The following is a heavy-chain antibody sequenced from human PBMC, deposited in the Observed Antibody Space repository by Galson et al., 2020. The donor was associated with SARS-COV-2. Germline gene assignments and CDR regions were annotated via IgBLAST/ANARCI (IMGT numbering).Heavy chain of an antibody. CDR3: ARGGYCSSTSCYVGGMDV. CDR2: IWYDGSNK. D-gene: IGHD2-2*01. Sequence: GGSLRLSCAASGFTFSSYGMHWVRQAPGKGLEWVAVIWYDGSNKYYADSVKGRFTISRDNSKNTLYLQMNSLRAEDTAVYYCARGGYCSSTSCYVGGMDVWGQGTTVTVSS. J-gene: IGHJ6*02. V-gene: IGHV3-33*01. CDR1: GFTFSSYG.